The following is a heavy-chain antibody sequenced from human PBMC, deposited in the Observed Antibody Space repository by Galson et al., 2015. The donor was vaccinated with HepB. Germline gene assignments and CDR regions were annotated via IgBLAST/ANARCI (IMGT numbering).Heavy chain of an antibody. CDR1: GFTFSSYW. Sequence: SLRLSCAASGFTFSSYWMSWVRQAPGKGLEWVANIKQDGSEKYYVDSVKGRFTISRDNAKNSLYLQMNSLRAEDTAVYYCARDQAPYTRSLYCSGGSCIHYGFDPWGQGTLVTVSS. D-gene: IGHD2-15*01. V-gene: IGHV3-7*01. CDR3: ARDQAPYTRSLYCSGGSCIHYGFDP. CDR2: IKQDGSEK. J-gene: IGHJ5*02.